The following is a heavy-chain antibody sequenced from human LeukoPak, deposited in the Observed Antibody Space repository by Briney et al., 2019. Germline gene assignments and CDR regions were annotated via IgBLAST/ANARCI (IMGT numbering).Heavy chain of an antibody. CDR2: ISGSGGST. Sequence: GGSLRLFCAASGFTFSSYAMSWVRQAPGKGLEWVSAISGSGGSTYYADSVKGRFTISRDNPKNTLYLQMNSLRAEDTAVYYCAKDRLFIAVAGTSDYWGQGTLVTVSS. CDR3: AKDRLFIAVAGTSDY. J-gene: IGHJ4*02. V-gene: IGHV3-23*01. D-gene: IGHD6-19*01. CDR1: GFTFSSYA.